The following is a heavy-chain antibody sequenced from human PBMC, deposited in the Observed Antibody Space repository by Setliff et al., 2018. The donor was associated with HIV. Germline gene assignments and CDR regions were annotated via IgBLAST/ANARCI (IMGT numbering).Heavy chain of an antibody. CDR2: IYTNGYT. Sequence: SETLSLTCTVSGGSISSGSYYWSWIRQPAGKGPEWIGHIYTNGYTNYNPSLKSRVTISVDTSTNQFSLKLSSVTAADTAVYYCARLSGLYYYDSSGYYYGHYFDYWGQGTLVTVSS. D-gene: IGHD3-22*01. V-gene: IGHV4-61*09. CDR1: GGSISSGSYY. CDR3: ARLSGLYYYDSSGYYYGHYFDY. J-gene: IGHJ4*02.